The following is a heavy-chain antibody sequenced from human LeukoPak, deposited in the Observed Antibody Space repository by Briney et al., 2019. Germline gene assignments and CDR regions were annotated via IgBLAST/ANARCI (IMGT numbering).Heavy chain of an antibody. CDR1: GFTFNSFA. CDR3: ARAESVGRDYYGSGSYYRQRHNWFDP. D-gene: IGHD3-10*01. Sequence: GGSLRLSCAASGFTFNSFAMTWVRQAPGKGLEWVSAITGSGGSTYYVDSVKGRFTISRDNSKNTLYLQMNSLRAEDTAVYYCARAESVGRDYYGSGSYYRQRHNWFDPWGQGTLVTVSS. V-gene: IGHV3-23*01. CDR2: ITGSGGST. J-gene: IGHJ5*02.